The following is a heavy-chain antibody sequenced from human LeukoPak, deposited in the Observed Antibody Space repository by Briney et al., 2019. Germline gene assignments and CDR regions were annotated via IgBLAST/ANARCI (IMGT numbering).Heavy chain of an antibody. D-gene: IGHD4-17*01. CDR3: ARSTGSDRAFDI. V-gene: IGHV1-46*01. CDR2: INPSGGST. J-gene: IGHJ3*02. CDR1: GYTFTSYY. Sequence: ASVEVSCKASGYTFTSYYMHWVRQAPGQGLEWMGIINPSGGSTSYAQKFQGRVTMTRDTSTSTVYMELSSLRSEDTAVYYCARSTGSDRAFDIWGQGTMVTVSS.